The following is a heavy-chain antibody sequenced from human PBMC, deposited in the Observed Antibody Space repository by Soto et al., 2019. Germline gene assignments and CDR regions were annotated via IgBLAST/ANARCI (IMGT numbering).Heavy chain of an antibody. J-gene: IGHJ4*02. CDR3: ARSGSYSWLPY. CDR2: INPGGTSS. CDR1: GFTFSSYA. D-gene: IGHD1-26*01. V-gene: IGHV3-23*01. Sequence: EVQLLESGGGLAQPGGSLRLSCAASGFTFSSYALSWVRQAPGKGLEWVSSINPGGTSSYYADSVKGRFTISRDNSKNTLYQQMNSLKAEDTALYYCARSGSYSWLPYWGQGTLVTVSS.